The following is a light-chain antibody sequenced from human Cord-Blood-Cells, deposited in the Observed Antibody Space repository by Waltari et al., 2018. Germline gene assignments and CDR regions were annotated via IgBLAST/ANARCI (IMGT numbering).Light chain of an antibody. CDR3: SSYTSSSTLYV. CDR2: DFS. CDR1: SSDVGGYNY. Sequence: QSALTQPASVSGSPGQSITISCTGTSSDVGGYNYVPWYQQHPGKAPKPMIYDFSNRPSGVSNRFSGSKSGNTASLTISGLQAEDEADYYCSSYTSSSTLYVFGTGTKVTVL. V-gene: IGLV2-14*03. J-gene: IGLJ1*01.